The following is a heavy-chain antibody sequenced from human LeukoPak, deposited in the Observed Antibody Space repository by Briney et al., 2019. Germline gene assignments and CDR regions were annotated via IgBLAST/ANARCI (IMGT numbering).Heavy chain of an antibody. CDR2: SHVSGNI. D-gene: IGHD3-10*01. J-gene: IGHJ3*01. CDR1: DGSIGSYY. CDR3: ARHGRHLWFGDSHDYAFDV. Sequence: SETLSLTCTVSDGSIGSYYWSWIRQPPGKGLDWIGYSHVSGNIGYNPSLKSRATMSVDTSKNQFSLKLTSVTAADSAVYYCARHGRHLWFGDSHDYAFDVWGQGTMVTVSS. V-gene: IGHV4-59*08.